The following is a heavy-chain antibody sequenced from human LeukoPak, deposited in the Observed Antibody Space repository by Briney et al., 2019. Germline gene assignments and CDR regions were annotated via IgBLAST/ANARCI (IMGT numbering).Heavy chain of an antibody. Sequence: GGSLRLSCAASGFTFSSYAMSWVRQAPGKGLEWVSAISGSGGSTYYADSVKGRFTISRDNSKNTLYLQMNSLRAEDTAVYYCAKESGRDLWFGELLSYDYWGQGTLVTVSS. D-gene: IGHD3-10*01. CDR3: AKESGRDLWFGELLSYDY. J-gene: IGHJ4*02. CDR2: ISGSGGST. V-gene: IGHV3-23*01. CDR1: GFTFSSYA.